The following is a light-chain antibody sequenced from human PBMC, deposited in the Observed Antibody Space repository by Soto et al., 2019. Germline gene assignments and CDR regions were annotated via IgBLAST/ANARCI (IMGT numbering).Light chain of an antibody. Sequence: QSVLTQPPSVSAAPGQKVTMSCSGSRSNIGNNYVSWYQQLPGTAPKLLIYDNNKRPSGIPDRFSGSKSGTSATLGITGLQTGDEADYYCGTWDSSLSAVVFGGGTKVTVL. CDR3: GTWDSSLSAVV. CDR1: RSNIGNNY. J-gene: IGLJ2*01. CDR2: DNN. V-gene: IGLV1-51*01.